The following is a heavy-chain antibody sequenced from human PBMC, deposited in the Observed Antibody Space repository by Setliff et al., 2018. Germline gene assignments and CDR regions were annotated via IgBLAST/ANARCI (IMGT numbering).Heavy chain of an antibody. V-gene: IGHV4-61*09. Sequence: SETLSLTCTVSGGSISSGSNYWSWIRQPAGRGLEWIGHIDPSGNTNYHPSLKSRVTISVDTSKNQFSLKLTPVTAADTAVYYCERRQLGTMENYWGPGALVTVSS. D-gene: IGHD2-2*01. CDR2: IDPSGNT. CDR3: ERRQLGTMENY. J-gene: IGHJ4*02. CDR1: GGSISSGSNY.